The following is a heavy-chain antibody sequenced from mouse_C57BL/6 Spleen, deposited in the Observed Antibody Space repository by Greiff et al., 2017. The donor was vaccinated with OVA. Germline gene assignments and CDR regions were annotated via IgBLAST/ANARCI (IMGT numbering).Heavy chain of an antibody. CDR3: ARSGATVVATDY. V-gene: IGHV1-80*01. Sequence: LVESGAELVKPGASVKISCKASGYAFSSYWMNWVKQRPGKGLEWIGQIYPGDGDTNYNGKFKGKATLTADKSSSTAYMQLSSLTSEDSAVYFCARSGATVVATDYWGQGTTLTVSS. D-gene: IGHD1-1*01. J-gene: IGHJ2*01. CDR1: GYAFSSYW. CDR2: IYPGDGDT.